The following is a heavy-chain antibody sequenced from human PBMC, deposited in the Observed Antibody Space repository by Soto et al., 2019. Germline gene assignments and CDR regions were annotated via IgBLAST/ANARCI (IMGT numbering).Heavy chain of an antibody. J-gene: IGHJ4*02. CDR3: AIVTYYYYSSQSHHLAY. CDR2: IYYSGST. CDR1: GGSISSGGYY. D-gene: IGHD3-22*01. V-gene: IGHV4-31*03. Sequence: SETLSLTCTVSGGSISSGGYYWSWIRQHPGKGLEWIGYIYYSGSTYYNPSLKSRVTISVDTSKNQFSLKLSSVTAADTAVYFCAIVTYYYYSSQSHHLAYWGQGTLVTVSS.